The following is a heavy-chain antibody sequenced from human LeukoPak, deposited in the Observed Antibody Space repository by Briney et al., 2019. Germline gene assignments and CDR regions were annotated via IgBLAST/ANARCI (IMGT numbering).Heavy chain of an antibody. D-gene: IGHD6-13*01. CDR2: INPNSGGT. J-gene: IGHJ5*02. CDR3: ARDKVAAADGWFDP. CDR1: GYTFTGYY. Sequence: APVKVSCKASGYTFTGYYMHWVRQAPGQGLEWMGRINPNSGGTNYAQKFQGRVTMTRDTSISTAYMELSRLRSDDTAVYYCARDKVAAADGWFDPWGQGTLVTVSS. V-gene: IGHV1-2*06.